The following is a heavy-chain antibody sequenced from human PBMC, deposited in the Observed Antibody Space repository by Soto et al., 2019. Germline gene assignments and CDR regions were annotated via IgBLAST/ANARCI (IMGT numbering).Heavy chain of an antibody. CDR2: ISYDGSNK. V-gene: IGHV3-30*03. D-gene: IGHD5-18*01. CDR1: GFTFSSYG. J-gene: IGHJ4*02. CDR3: ARGLDDYSYGYDY. Sequence: GGSLRLSCAASGFTFSSYGMHWVRQAPGKGLEWVAVISYDGSNKYYADSVKGRFTISRDNSKNTLYLQMNSLRAEDTAVYYCARGLDDYSYGYDYWGQGTLVTVSS.